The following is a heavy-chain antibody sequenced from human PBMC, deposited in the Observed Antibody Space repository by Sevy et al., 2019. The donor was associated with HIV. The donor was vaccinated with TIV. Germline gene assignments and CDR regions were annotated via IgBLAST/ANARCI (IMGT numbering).Heavy chain of an antibody. CDR3: AMDGGSYYYDSSGLYGMDV. D-gene: IGHD3-22*01. CDR2: ISSSGSTI. Sequence: GGSLRLSCAASGFTFSSYEMNWVRQAPGEGLEWVSYISSSGSTIYYVDSVKGRFTISRDKAKNSLYMQMNSLGAEDTAVYYCAMDGGSYYYDSSGLYGMDVWGQGTTVTVSS. V-gene: IGHV3-48*03. J-gene: IGHJ6*02. CDR1: GFTFSSYE.